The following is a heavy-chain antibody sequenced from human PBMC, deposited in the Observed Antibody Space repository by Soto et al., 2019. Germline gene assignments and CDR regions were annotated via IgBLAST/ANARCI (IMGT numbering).Heavy chain of an antibody. D-gene: IGHD6-13*01. CDR3: ARKRDSSSWYWFDP. CDR2: IWYDGSNK. V-gene: IGHV3-33*08. CDR1: GFTFSRYS. J-gene: IGHJ5*02. Sequence: VQLVESGGGLVKPGGSLRLSCAASGFTFSRYSMNWVRQAPGKGLEWVAVIWYDGSNKYYADSVKGRFTISRDNSKNTLYLQLNSLRAEDTAVYYCARKRDSSSWYWFDPWGQGTLVTVSS.